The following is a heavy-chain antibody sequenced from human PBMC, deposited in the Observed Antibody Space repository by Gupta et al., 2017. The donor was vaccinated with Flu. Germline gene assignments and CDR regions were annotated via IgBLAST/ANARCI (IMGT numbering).Heavy chain of an antibody. CDR1: EYSFSTYW. CDR3: AGASSGYFFDH. J-gene: IGHJ4*02. D-gene: IGHD3-3*01. V-gene: IGHV5-51*03. Sequence: EVQLVQSGAEVNRPGESLKISCKASEYSFSTYWIVWVRQMPGKGLECLGIIDLHDSDTTYSPSFQGQVSISADKSTNTAYLQWSALEASDTAIYYCAGASSGYFFDHWGQGTLVTVSS. CDR2: IDLHDSDT.